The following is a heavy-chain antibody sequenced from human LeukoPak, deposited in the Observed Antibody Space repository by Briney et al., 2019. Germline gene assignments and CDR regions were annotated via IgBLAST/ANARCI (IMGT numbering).Heavy chain of an antibody. V-gene: IGHV1-69*02. CDR1: GGTFSSYT. CDR2: IIPILGIA. D-gene: IGHD3-10*01. Sequence: SVKVSCKASGGTFSSYTISWVRQAPGQGLGWMGRIIPILGIANYAQKFQGRVTITADKSTSTAYMELSSLRSEDTAVYYCARGYGSGSYSQFDYWGQGTLVTVSS. CDR3: ARGYGSGSYSQFDY. J-gene: IGHJ4*02.